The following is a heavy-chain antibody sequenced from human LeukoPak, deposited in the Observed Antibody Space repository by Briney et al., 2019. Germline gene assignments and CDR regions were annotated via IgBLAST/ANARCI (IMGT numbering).Heavy chain of an antibody. J-gene: IGHJ5*02. D-gene: IGHD3-3*01. CDR2: TYYRSKWYN. CDR3: AREEWNLVLNWFDP. Sequence: SQTLSFTCAISRDSVSSNSAAWNWIRQSPSRGLEWLGRTYYRSKWYNDYAVSVKSRITINPDTSKNQFSLQLNSVTPEDTAVYYCAREEWNLVLNWFDPWGQGTLVTVSS. CDR1: RDSVSSNSAA. V-gene: IGHV6-1*01.